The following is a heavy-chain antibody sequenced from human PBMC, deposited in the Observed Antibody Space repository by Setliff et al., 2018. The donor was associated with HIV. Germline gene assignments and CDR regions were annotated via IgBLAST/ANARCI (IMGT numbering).Heavy chain of an antibody. CDR2: ISYSGST. J-gene: IGHJ6*03. CDR1: GGSISSFF. V-gene: IGHV4-59*08. Sequence: ASETLSLTCTVSGGSISSFFWSWIRQPPGKGLEWIGHISYSGSTNYNPSLKSRVTISVDTSKNQFSLKLTSVTAADTAVYYCARRRSPPSGFYSKYYMDVWG. CDR3: ARRRSPPSGFYSKYYMDV. D-gene: IGHD3-22*01.